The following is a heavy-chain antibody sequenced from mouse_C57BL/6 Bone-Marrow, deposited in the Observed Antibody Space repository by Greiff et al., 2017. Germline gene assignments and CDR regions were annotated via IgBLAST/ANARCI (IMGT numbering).Heavy chain of an antibody. V-gene: IGHV5-6*01. J-gene: IGHJ3*01. CDR3: ARQGIYYYGSSYDWFAY. D-gene: IGHD1-1*01. Sequence: EVNVVESGGDLVKPGGSLKLSCAASGFTFSSYGMSWVRQTPDKRLEWVATISSGGSYTYYPDSVKGRFTISRDNAKNTLYLQMSSLKSEDTAMYYCARQGIYYYGSSYDWFAYWGQGTLVTVSA. CDR2: ISSGGSYT. CDR1: GFTFSSYG.